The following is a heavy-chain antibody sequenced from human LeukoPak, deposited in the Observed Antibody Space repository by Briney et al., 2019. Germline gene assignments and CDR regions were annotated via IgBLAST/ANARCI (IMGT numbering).Heavy chain of an antibody. Sequence: SETLSLTCTVSGGSISSYYWSWIRQPAGKGLEWIGRIYTSRSTNYNPSLKSRVTMSVDTSKNQFSLKLSSVTAADTAVYYCARVSPHIVVVVAATRGDYFDYWGQGTLVTVSS. J-gene: IGHJ4*02. CDR3: ARVSPHIVVVVAATRGDYFDY. CDR2: IYTSRST. CDR1: GGSISSYY. V-gene: IGHV4-4*07. D-gene: IGHD2-15*01.